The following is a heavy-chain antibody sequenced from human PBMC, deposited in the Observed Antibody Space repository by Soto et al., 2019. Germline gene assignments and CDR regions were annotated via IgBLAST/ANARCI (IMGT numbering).Heavy chain of an antibody. CDR3: ARDRGSFALDY. V-gene: IGHV1-18*01. D-gene: IGHD1-26*01. CDR2: ISADKGKT. CDR1: GYTFTNYG. Sequence: QVQLVQSGAEVKKPGATVKVSCKASGYTFTNYGISWVRQAPGQGLEWMGWISADKGKTNYAQKLQDRITMTTHTPTSTAYMQLRSLRSDDTAVYYCARDRGSFALDYWGQGTLVTVSS. J-gene: IGHJ4*02.